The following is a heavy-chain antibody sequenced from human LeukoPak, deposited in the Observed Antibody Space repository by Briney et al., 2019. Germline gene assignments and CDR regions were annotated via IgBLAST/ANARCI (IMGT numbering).Heavy chain of an antibody. J-gene: IGHJ6*02. CDR3: PKITSGALDL. CDR1: GFSFSSFS. CDR2: ISTSSGTK. Sequence: VGALRLSCAASGFSFSSFSMSWGRLAPGKGLEWISYISTSSGTKYYAESVKGRFTISRDHAKNSLYLQMTSLRAEDTAVYYCPKITSGALDLWGQGTTVTVSS. V-gene: IGHV3-48*01. D-gene: IGHD2-2*01.